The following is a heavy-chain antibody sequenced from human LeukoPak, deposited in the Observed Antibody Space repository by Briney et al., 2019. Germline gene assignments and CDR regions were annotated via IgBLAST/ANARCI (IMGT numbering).Heavy chain of an antibody. J-gene: IGHJ3*02. CDR3: ARDMSPDLAGLYI. V-gene: IGHV3-21*01. D-gene: IGHD2/OR15-2a*01. Sequence: GGSLRLPYPASGFTFSRYSMNWVGPPPAKGLEWVSSISSSSSDIYYADSLKGRFTISSGNAKKPAYLQVKRLRGGDTAGDYCARDMSPDLAGLYIWGQGTMVTVSS. CDR2: ISSSSSDI. CDR1: GFTFSRYS.